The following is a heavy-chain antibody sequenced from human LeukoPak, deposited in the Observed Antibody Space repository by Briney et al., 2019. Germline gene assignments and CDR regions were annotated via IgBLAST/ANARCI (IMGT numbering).Heavy chain of an antibody. J-gene: IGHJ5*02. CDR2: IYPGDSDT. CDR3: ARSTVAGRLERGFDP. D-gene: IGHD6-19*01. CDR1: GYTFTTYW. Sequence: GGSLQISCKGSGYTFTTYWIGWVRQVPGKGLEWMGIIYPGDSDTTYSASFQGQVTISGDKSISTAYLQWSSLKASDTAMYYCARSTVAGRLERGFDPWGQGTLVTVSS. V-gene: IGHV5-51*01.